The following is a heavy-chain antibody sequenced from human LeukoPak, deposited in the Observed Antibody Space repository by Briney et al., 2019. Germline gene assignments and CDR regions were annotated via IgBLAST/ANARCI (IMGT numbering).Heavy chain of an antibody. J-gene: IGHJ4*02. Sequence: GESLKISCKGSGFSFTSYWIGWVRQMPGKGLEWMGIIYPGDSDTRYSPSFQGQVTISADKSISTAYLQWSSLKASDTAMYYCARSIAAAGSYYFDYRGQGTLVTVSS. D-gene: IGHD6-13*01. CDR2: IYPGDSDT. CDR1: GFSFTSYW. CDR3: ARSIAAAGSYYFDY. V-gene: IGHV5-51*01.